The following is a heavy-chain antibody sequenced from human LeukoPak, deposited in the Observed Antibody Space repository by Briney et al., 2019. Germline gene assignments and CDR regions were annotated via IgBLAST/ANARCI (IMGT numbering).Heavy chain of an antibody. V-gene: IGHV1-2*02. D-gene: IGHD3-22*01. Sequence: ASVKVSCKASGYTFTGYYMHWVRQAPGQGLEWMVWINPNSGDTNYAQKFQGRVTMTRDTSISTAYMELSRLRSDDTAVYYCARVWISDSSGYFWFDPWGQGTLVTVSS. CDR1: GYTFTGYY. J-gene: IGHJ5*02. CDR3: ARVWISDSSGYFWFDP. CDR2: INPNSGDT.